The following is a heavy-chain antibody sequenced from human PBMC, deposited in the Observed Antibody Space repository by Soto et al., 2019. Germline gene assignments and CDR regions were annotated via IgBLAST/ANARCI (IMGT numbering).Heavy chain of an antibody. V-gene: IGHV4-30-4*01. J-gene: IGHJ4*02. CDR1: GGSISSGDYY. CDR2: IYYSGST. D-gene: IGHD3-9*01. CDR3: ARAGSDILTGLDLYYFDY. Sequence: LSLTCTVSGGSISSGDYYWSWIRQPPGKGLEWIGYIYYSGSTYYNPSLKSRVTISVDTSKNQFSLKLSSVTAADTAVYYCARAGSDILTGLDLYYFDYWGQGTLVTVSS.